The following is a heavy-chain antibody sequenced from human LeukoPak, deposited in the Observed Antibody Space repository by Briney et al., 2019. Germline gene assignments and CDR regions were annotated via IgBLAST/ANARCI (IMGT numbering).Heavy chain of an antibody. J-gene: IGHJ4*02. V-gene: IGHV4-39*07. CDR2: IYYSGNT. Sequence: SSETLSLTCTVSGGSISSSSYYWGWIRQPPGKGLEWIGTIYYSGNTYYNPSLKSRVTISVDTSKNQFSLKLSSVTAADTAVYYCARVTGYSSGWYVGYYFDYWGQGTLVTVSS. CDR1: GGSISSSSYY. D-gene: IGHD6-19*01. CDR3: ARVTGYSSGWYVGYYFDY.